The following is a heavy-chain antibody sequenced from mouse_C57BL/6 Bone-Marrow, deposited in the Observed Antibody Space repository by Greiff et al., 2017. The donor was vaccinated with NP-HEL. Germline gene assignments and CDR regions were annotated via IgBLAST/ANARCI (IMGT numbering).Heavy chain of an antibody. J-gene: IGHJ4*01. CDR3: ARPLFDYYAMDY. CDR2: ISSGSSTI. CDR1: GFTFSDYG. Sequence: EVKLMESGGGLVKPGGSLKLSCAASGFTFSDYGMHWVRQAPEKGLEWVAYISSGSSTIYYADTVKGRFTISRDNAKNTLFLQMTSLRSEDTAMYYCARPLFDYYAMDYWGQGTSVTVSS. D-gene: IGHD1-1*02. V-gene: IGHV5-17*01.